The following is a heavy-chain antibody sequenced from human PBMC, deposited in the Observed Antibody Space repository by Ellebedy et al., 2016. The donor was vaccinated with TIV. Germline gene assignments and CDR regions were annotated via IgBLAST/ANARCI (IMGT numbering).Heavy chain of an antibody. CDR2: IKSKADGETT. CDR1: GFAFSTNG. CDR3: VKNMKPGSAYYYD. D-gene: IGHD3-22*01. Sequence: PGGSLRLSCAASGFAFSTNGMSRVRQAPGRGLEGVGRIKSKADGETTDYAAPVKGRFTISRDNSKNTLFLQMNSLRAEDTAIYYCVKNMKPGSAYYYDWGQGALVTVSS. J-gene: IGHJ4*02. V-gene: IGHV3-15*01.